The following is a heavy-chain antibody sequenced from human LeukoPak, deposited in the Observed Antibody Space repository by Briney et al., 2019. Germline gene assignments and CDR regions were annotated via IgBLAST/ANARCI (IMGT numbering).Heavy chain of an antibody. D-gene: IGHD6-13*01. CDR3: ARVIRAAPGKGYFDY. V-gene: IGHV3-23*01. Sequence: LPGGSLRLSCAASGFTVSSNYMSWVRQAPGKGLEGVSSISGSGGSTYHADSVKRRFTISRDSYKNTLYLQMNSLRAEDTAIYYCARVIRAAPGKGYFDYWGQGTLVTVSS. J-gene: IGHJ4*02. CDR1: GFTVSSNY. CDR2: ISGSGGST.